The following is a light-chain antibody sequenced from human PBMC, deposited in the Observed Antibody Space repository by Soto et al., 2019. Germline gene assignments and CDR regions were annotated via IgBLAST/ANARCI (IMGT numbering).Light chain of an antibody. CDR2: ASS. CDR3: QHKELT. J-gene: IGKJ4*01. CDR1: QGISTW. V-gene: IGKV1D-16*01. Sequence: DIQMTQSPSSLSASVGDRVTITCRASQGISTWLAYYQQKPEKAPKSLIYASSSLQGGVPSWFSGSGSGTQFTRPISSLKPEDCATYYCQHKELTFGGGTK.